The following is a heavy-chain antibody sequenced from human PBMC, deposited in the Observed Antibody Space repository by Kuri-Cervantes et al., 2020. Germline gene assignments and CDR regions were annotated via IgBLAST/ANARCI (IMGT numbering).Heavy chain of an antibody. CDR1: GFTFSSYW. V-gene: IGHV3-74*01. CDR2: INSNGSSK. CDR3: ARDSDYSSSWYLFDY. Sequence: GESLKISCAASGFTFSSYWMHWVRQAPGKGLVWVSRINSNGSSKSYADSVKGRFTISRDNAKNSLYLQMNSLRAEDTAVYYCARDSDYSSSWYLFDYWGQGTLVTVSS. J-gene: IGHJ4*02. D-gene: IGHD6-13*01.